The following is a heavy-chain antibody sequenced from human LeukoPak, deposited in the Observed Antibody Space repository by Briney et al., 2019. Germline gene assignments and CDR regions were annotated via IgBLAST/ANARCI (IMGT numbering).Heavy chain of an antibody. V-gene: IGHV3-7*01. D-gene: IGHD2-2*01. CDR2: IKQDGSEK. J-gene: IGHJ6*02. CDR3: ARGICSSTSCYLPGVYSYYYGMDV. Sequence: GGSLRLSCAASGFTFSSYWMSWVRQAPGKGLEWVANIKQDGSEKYYVDSVKGRFTISRDNAKNSLYLQMNSLRAEDTAVYYCARGICSSTSCYLPGVYSYYYGMDVWGQGTTVTVSS. CDR1: GFTFSSYW.